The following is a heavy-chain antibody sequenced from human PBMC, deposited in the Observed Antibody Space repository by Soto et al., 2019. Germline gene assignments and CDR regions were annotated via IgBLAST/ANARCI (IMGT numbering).Heavy chain of an antibody. CDR2: INPYTGGT. CDR1: GYTFTDYY. Sequence: QVQLVQSGAEVKKPGASVKVSCKASGYTFTDYYMHWVRQAPGQGLEWLGWINPYTGGTNYAHKFQDRVTLTRDTSISTAYLDLSRLTSDDTAVYYCARDPIGGGAPYYCVYWGQGTLVTASS. D-gene: IGHD3-16*01. J-gene: IGHJ4*02. CDR3: ARDPIGGGAPYYCVY. V-gene: IGHV1-2*02.